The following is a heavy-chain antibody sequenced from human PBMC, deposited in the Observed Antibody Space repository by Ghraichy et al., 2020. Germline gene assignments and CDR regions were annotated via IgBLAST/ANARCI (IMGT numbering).Heavy chain of an antibody. J-gene: IGHJ4*02. CDR3: ARGPMGANFYVGDC. V-gene: IGHV3-74*01. CDR2: ISSDGRTT. Sequence: LSLTCAASGFSFSSYWMHWVRLVPGKGLLWVSRISSDGRTTNYADSVKGRFTISSENARNTLHLQMNDLRVDDTAVYFCARGPMGANFYVGDCWGQGTLVTVS. D-gene: IGHD4/OR15-4a*01. CDR1: GFSFSSYW.